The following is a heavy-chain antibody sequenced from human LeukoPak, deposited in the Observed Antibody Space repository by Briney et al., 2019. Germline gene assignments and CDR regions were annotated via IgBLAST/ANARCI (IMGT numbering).Heavy chain of an antibody. J-gene: IGHJ6*03. CDR2: INPNSGGT. CDR3: ARGPMVRGADRGGYYYMDV. V-gene: IGHV1-2*02. D-gene: IGHD3-10*01. CDR1: GYTFTCYY. Sequence: ASVKVSFKASGYTFTCYYMHWVRQAPGQGLEWMGWINPNSGGTNYAQKFQGRVTMTRDTSISTAYMELSRLRSDDTAVYYCARGPMVRGADRGGYYYMDVWGKGTAVTISS.